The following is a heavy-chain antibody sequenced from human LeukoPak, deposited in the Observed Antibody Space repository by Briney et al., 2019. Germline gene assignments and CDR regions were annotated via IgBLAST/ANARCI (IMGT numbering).Heavy chain of an antibody. CDR2: IYPGDSDT. V-gene: IGHV5-51*01. D-gene: IGHD2-8*01. Sequence: GESLKISCKGSGYRFTTYWIGWVRQMPGKGLEWMGIIYPGDSDTRYSPSFQGQVTISADKSISTAYLQWSSLKASDTAMYYCARDLGYCTNGVCHTRFDYWGQGTLVAVSP. CDR3: ARDLGYCTNGVCHTRFDY. J-gene: IGHJ4*02. CDR1: GYRFTTYW.